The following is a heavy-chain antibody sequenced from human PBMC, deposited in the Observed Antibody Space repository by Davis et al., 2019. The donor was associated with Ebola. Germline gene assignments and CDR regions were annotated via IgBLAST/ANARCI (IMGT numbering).Heavy chain of an antibody. CDR1: GFISSSYW. D-gene: IGHD5-12*01. Sequence: GSSLKISCAASGFISSSYWMRLVRQAPGKGLEWVANIKQDGSEKYSVESVNGRITITRDNAKNSLYLQMNSLRAEDTAVYYCARDYIVFDYWGQGTLVTVSS. J-gene: IGHJ4*02. CDR3: ARDYIVFDY. V-gene: IGHV3-7*03. CDR2: IKQDGSEK.